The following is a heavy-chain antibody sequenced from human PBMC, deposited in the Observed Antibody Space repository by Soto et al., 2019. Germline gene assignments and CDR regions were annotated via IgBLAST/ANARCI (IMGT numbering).Heavy chain of an antibody. V-gene: IGHV4-59*01. CDR3: AQFFGSGRPYWFDP. D-gene: IGHD3-10*01. Sequence: PSETLSLTCTVSGGSITSYYWSWIRQPPGKGLEWIGYIHYSGITNYNPSLKSRVTISVDTSKDQFSLKLSSVTAADTAVYYCAQFFGSGRPYWFDPWGQRSLVTVSS. CDR2: IHYSGIT. J-gene: IGHJ5*02. CDR1: GGSITSYY.